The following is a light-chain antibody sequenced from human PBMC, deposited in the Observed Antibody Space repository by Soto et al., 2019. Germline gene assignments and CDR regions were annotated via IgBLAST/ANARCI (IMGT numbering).Light chain of an antibody. V-gene: IGLV2-23*02. CDR2: EVS. J-gene: IGLJ3*02. CDR3: CSYAGNNTLV. Sequence: QSALTQPASVSGSPGQSITISCTGTSSNVGSYNFVSWYRQYAGKAPEIIIYEVSQRPSTFFNRFSGSKSGNTASLTVSGLQSDDEADYYCCSYAGNNTLVFGGGTKVTVL. CDR1: SSNVGSYNF.